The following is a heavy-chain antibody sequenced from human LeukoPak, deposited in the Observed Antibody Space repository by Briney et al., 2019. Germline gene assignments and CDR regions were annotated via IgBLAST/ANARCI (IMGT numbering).Heavy chain of an antibody. CDR3: ARGRKGGATVRTTLDY. J-gene: IGHJ4*02. D-gene: IGHD1-26*01. V-gene: IGHV1-2*02. Sequence: ASVKVSCKASGYTFTGYYMHWVRQAPGQGLEWMGWINPNSGGTNYAQKFQGRVTMTRDTSISTAYMELSRLRSDDTAVYYCARGRKGGATVRTTLDYWGQGTLVTVSS. CDR2: INPNSGGT. CDR1: GYTFTGYY.